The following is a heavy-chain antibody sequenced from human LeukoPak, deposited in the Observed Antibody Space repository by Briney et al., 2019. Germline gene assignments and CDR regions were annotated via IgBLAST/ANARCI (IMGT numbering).Heavy chain of an antibody. CDR1: GGSISNYY. J-gene: IGHJ4*02. CDR3: ARRASTGYYSD. CDR2: IYYSGST. D-gene: IGHD3-22*01. Sequence: TSETLSPTCSVSGGSISNYYWIWIRQPPGMGLEWIGNIYYSGSTNYNPSLKSRVTISVDTSKNQLSLKLSSVTAADTAVYYCARRASTGYYSDWGQGTLVTASS. V-gene: IGHV4-59*08.